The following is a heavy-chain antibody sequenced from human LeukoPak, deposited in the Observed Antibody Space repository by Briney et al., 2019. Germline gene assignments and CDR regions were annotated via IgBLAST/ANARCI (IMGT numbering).Heavy chain of an antibody. J-gene: IGHJ4*02. D-gene: IGHD2-2*01. CDR3: ARIFAVVPADLDY. V-gene: IGHV5-51*01. Sequence: GESLKISCKGSGYSFTSYWIVWVRQMPGKGLEWMGIIYPGDSDTRYSPSFQGQVTISADKSISTAYLQWSSLKASDTAMYYCARIFAVVPADLDYWGQGTLVTVSS. CDR2: IYPGDSDT. CDR1: GYSFTSYW.